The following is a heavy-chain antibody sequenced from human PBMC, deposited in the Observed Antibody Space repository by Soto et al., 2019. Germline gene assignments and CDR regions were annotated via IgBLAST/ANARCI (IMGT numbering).Heavy chain of an antibody. V-gene: IGHV3-30-3*01. J-gene: IGHJ4*02. CDR3: ARGMTTVVTTRGY. Sequence: GGSLRLSCAASGFTFSSYAMHWVRQAPGKGLEWVAVISYDGSNKYYADSVKGRFTISRDNSKNTLYLQMNSLRAEDTAVYYCARGMTTVVTTRGYWRQGTLVTVPS. D-gene: IGHD4-17*01. CDR1: GFTFSSYA. CDR2: ISYDGSNK.